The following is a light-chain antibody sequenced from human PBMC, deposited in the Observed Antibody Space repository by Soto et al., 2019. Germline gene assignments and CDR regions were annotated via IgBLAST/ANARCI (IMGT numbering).Light chain of an antibody. V-gene: IGKV1-5*03. Sequence: DIQMTQSPSTLSASVGDRVTVTCRASQSISSSLAWFQQKPGKSPKLLMYHVSRLNSGVSSRFIGSGSGTEFTLTIRSLQPDDFATYYCQQYDTHFWTFGQGTKVEIK. CDR1: QSISSS. CDR2: HVS. J-gene: IGKJ1*01. CDR3: QQYDTHFWT.